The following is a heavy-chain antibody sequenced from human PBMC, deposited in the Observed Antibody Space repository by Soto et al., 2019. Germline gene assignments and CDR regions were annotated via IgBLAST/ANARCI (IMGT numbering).Heavy chain of an antibody. CDR3: ARLRFGGPFDY. J-gene: IGHJ4*02. CDR2: IYYSGST. Sequence: QVQLQESGPGLVKPSETLSLTCTVSGGSISSYYWSWIRQPPGKGLEWIGYIYYSGSTNYNPSLSSRVTTSVDTSKNQFSLKLSSVTAADTAVYYCARLRFGGPFDYWGQGTLVTVSS. D-gene: IGHD3-10*01. CDR1: GGSISSYY. V-gene: IGHV4-59*08.